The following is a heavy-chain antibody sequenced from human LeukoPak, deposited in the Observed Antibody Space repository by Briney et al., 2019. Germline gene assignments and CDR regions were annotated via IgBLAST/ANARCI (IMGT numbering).Heavy chain of an antibody. CDR1: GFTFATYA. J-gene: IGHJ5*02. CDR2: ISGSGGST. D-gene: IGHD2-2*01. V-gene: IGHV3-23*01. Sequence: PGGSLRPPWEAPGFTFATYAMSWVPKAPGKGRKWVPAISGSGGSTYYADSVKGRFTISRDNSKNTLYLQMNSLRAEDTAVYYCAKAADIVVVPAAIFNWFDPWGQGTLVTVSS. CDR3: AKAADIVVVPAAIFNWFDP.